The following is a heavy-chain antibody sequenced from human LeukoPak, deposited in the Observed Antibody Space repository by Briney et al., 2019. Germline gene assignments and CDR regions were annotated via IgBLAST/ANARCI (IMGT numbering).Heavy chain of an antibody. CDR2: ISAYNGNT. D-gene: IGHD6-13*01. V-gene: IGHV1-18*01. CDR3: ARGFFYSIAAAGTYYYYMDV. CDR1: GYTFTSYG. Sequence: GASVKVSCKASGYTFTSYGISWVRQAPGQGLEWMGWISAYNGNTNYAQKLQGRVTMTTDTSTSTAYMELRSLRSEDTAVYYCARGFFYSIAAAGTYYYYMDVWGKGTTVTVSS. J-gene: IGHJ6*03.